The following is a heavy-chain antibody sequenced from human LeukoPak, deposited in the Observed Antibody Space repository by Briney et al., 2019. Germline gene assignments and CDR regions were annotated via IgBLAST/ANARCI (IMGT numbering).Heavy chain of an antibody. CDR3: ARDTGLVNFDY. D-gene: IGHD6-6*01. CDR2: IYHSGST. Sequence: ASETLSLTCAVSGGSISSGGYSWSWIRQPPGKGLEWIGYIYHSGSTYYNPSLKSRVTISVDTSKNQFSLKLSSVTAADTAVYYCARDTGLVNFDYWGQGTLVTVSS. V-gene: IGHV4-30-2*01. J-gene: IGHJ4*02. CDR1: GGSISSGGYS.